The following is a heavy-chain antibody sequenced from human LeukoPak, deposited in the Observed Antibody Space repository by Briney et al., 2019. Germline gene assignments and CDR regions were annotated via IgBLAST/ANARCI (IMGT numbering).Heavy chain of an antibody. D-gene: IGHD1-26*01. CDR2: ISTSSSYI. V-gene: IGHV3-21*04. CDR3: ARGGTYWDAFDI. J-gene: IGHJ3*02. CDR1: GISFSSNS. Sequence: GGSLRLSCVSSGISFSSNSMNWVRQAPGGGLEWLSSISTSSSYIYYADSVKGRFTISRDNAKNSLYLQMNSLRAEDTAVYYCARGGTYWDAFDIWGQGTMVTVSS.